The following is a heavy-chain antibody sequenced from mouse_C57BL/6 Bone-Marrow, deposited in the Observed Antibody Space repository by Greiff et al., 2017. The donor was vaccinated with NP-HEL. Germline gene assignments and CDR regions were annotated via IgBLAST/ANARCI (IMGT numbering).Heavy chain of an antibody. CDR3: AMGWLTTVVAPYAMDY. Sequence: VQLQQPGAELVKPGASVKVSCKASGYTFTSYWMHWVKQRPGQGLEWIGRTHPSDSDTNYNQKFKGKATLTVDKSSSTAYMQLSSLTSEDSAVYYCAMGWLTTVVAPYAMDYWGQGTSVTVSS. D-gene: IGHD1-1*01. CDR2: THPSDSDT. J-gene: IGHJ4*01. CDR1: GYTFTSYW. V-gene: IGHV1-74*01.